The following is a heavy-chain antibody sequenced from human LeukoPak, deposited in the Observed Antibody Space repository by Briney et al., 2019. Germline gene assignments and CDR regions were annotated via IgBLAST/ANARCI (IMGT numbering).Heavy chain of an antibody. CDR3: ARGIRGYCSSTSCSPGYFDY. D-gene: IGHD2-2*01. Sequence: ASVKVSCKASGYTFTSYGISWVRQAPGQGLEWMGWISAYNGNTNYAQKLQGRVTMTTDTSTSTAYMELRSLRSDDTAVCYCARGIRGYCSSTSCSPGYFDYWGQGTLVTVSS. CDR1: GYTFTSYG. CDR2: ISAYNGNT. V-gene: IGHV1-18*01. J-gene: IGHJ4*02.